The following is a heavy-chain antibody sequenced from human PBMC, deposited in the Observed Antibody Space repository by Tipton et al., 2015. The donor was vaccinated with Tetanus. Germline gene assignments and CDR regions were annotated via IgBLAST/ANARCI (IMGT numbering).Heavy chain of an antibody. Sequence: TLSLTCTVSGDFIRSGDHYWSWIRQLPGKGLEWIGYVFHTGSAYYNPSLESRLKISVDTSNNQFSLRLSSLTAADTAVYFCARDRRNNNGYLPFDLWGQGKMVIVSS. CDR3: ARDRRNNNGYLPFDL. CDR2: VFHTGSA. V-gene: IGHV4-31*03. CDR1: GDFIRSGDHY. D-gene: IGHD5-18*01. J-gene: IGHJ3*01.